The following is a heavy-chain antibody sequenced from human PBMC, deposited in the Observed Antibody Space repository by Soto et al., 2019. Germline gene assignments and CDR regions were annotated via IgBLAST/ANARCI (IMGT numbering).Heavy chain of an antibody. CDR2: IYYSGST. J-gene: IGHJ4*02. CDR1: GGSISSGGYY. D-gene: IGHD2-15*01. Sequence: SETLSLTCTVSGGSISSGGYYWSWIRQHPGKGLEWIGYIYYSGSTYYNPSLKSRVTISVDTSKNQFSLKLSSVTAADTAVYYCARLGPGGKRYFDYWGQGTLVTVSS. CDR3: ARLGPGGKRYFDY. V-gene: IGHV4-31*03.